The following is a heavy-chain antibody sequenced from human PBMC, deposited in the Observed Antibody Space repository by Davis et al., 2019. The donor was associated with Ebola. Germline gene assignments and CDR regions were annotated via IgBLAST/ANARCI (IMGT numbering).Heavy chain of an antibody. V-gene: IGHV4-59*12. J-gene: IGHJ6*02. D-gene: IGHD3-3*01. CDR1: GGSISSYY. CDR3: ARDRENYDFWSGYSYYYYYGMDV. Sequence: SETLSLTCTVSGGSISSYYWSWIRQPPGKGLEWIGYIYYSGSTNYNPSLKSRVTISVDTSKNQFSLKLSSVTAEDTAVYYCARDRENYDFWSGYSYYYYYGMDVWGQGTTVTVSS. CDR2: IYYSGST.